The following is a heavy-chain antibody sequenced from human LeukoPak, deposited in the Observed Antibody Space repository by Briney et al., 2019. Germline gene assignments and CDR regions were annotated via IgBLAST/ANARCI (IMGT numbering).Heavy chain of an antibody. Sequence: PSETLSLTCTVSGGSISSGSYYWSWIRQPPGKGLEWIGSIYYSGSTYYNPSLKSRVTISVDTSKNQFSLKLSSVTAADTAVYYCARDHGSSWYFDYWGQGTLVTVSS. D-gene: IGHD6-13*01. J-gene: IGHJ4*02. CDR2: IYYSGST. CDR3: ARDHGSSWYFDY. CDR1: GGSISSGSYY. V-gene: IGHV4-39*07.